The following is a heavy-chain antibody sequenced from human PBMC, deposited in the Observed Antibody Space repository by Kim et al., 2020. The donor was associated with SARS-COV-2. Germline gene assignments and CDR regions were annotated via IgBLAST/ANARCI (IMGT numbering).Heavy chain of an antibody. D-gene: IGHD5-18*01. CDR3: ATYTSSWYRGYIQH. CDR1: GFEFRRQW. CDR2: IKPDGSER. Sequence: GGSLRLSCAVSGFEFRRQWMAWVRQAPGKGLEWVATIKPDGSEREYSDPVKGRFTISRDNDEESLVLNMVRLRPEDTATYYCATYTSSWYRGYIQHWGQGT. V-gene: IGHV3-7*03. J-gene: IGHJ4*02.